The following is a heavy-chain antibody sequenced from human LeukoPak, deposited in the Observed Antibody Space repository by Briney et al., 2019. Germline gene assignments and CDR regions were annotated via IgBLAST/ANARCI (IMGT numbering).Heavy chain of an antibody. CDR3: ARHGSSWYEKDYFGY. D-gene: IGHD6-13*01. CDR2: IYYSGST. V-gene: IGHV4-59*08. CDR1: GGPISSYY. J-gene: IGHJ4*02. Sequence: SETLSLTCTVSGGPISSYYWSWIRQPPGKGLEWIGYIYYSGSTNYNPSLKSRVTISVDTSKNQFSLKLSSVTAADTAVYYCARHGSSWYEKDYFGYWGQGTLVTVSS.